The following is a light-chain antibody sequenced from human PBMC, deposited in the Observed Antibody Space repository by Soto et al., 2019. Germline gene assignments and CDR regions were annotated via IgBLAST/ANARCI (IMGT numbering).Light chain of an antibody. Sequence: EIVVTQSPATLSLSPGQRATLSCRTSQNINNKLAWYQQKPGQAPRLLIYGASTRATGIPARFSGSGSGTEFTLTISSLQSEDFAVYSCQHYNNWPLTFGGGTKVEIK. CDR1: QNINNK. CDR3: QHYNNWPLT. V-gene: IGKV3-15*01. CDR2: GAS. J-gene: IGKJ4*01.